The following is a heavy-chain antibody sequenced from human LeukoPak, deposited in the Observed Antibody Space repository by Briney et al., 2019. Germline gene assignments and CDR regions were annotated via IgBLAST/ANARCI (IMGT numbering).Heavy chain of an antibody. CDR2: IYSSGNT. CDR1: GFTVSSNY. CDR3: ATRSSSIYYYYGMDV. D-gene: IGHD6-6*01. Sequence: GGSLRLSCAASGFTVSSNYMSWVRQAPGKGLELVSVIYSSGNTYYADSVKGRFTISRDNSKNTLYLQMNSLRPEDTAVYYCATRSSSIYYYYGMDVWGQGTTVTVSS. J-gene: IGHJ6*02. V-gene: IGHV3-66*02.